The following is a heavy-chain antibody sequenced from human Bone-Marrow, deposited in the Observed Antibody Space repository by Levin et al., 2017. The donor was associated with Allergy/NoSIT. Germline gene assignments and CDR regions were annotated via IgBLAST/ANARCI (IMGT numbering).Heavy chain of an antibody. CDR1: GFTFDDYA. CDR2: ISWNSGSI. V-gene: IGHV3-9*01. Sequence: GGSLRLSCAASGFTFDDYAMHWVRQAPGKGLEWVSGISWNSGSIGYADSVKGRFTISRDNAKNSLYLQMNSLRAEDTALYYCAKEMAGTISNYYYYYGMDVWGQGTTVTVSS. J-gene: IGHJ6*02. D-gene: IGHD6-19*01. CDR3: AKEMAGTISNYYYYYGMDV.